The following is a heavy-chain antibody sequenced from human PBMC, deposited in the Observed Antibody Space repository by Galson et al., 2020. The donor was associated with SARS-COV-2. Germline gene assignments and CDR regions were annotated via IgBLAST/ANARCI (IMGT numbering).Heavy chain of an antibody. Sequence: AGSLRLSCAASGFPFISYSLNWVRQAPGKGLEWVASISAGSTYIYYADSLKGRFTISRDNAKNSLYLQMNSLRAEDTAVYYCARVGDMATTPSDYFYYGLDVWGPGTTVTVSS. CDR2: ISAGSTYI. CDR3: ARVGDMATTPSDYFYYGLDV. CDR1: GFPFISYS. V-gene: IGHV3-21*01. D-gene: IGHD3-16*01. J-gene: IGHJ6*02.